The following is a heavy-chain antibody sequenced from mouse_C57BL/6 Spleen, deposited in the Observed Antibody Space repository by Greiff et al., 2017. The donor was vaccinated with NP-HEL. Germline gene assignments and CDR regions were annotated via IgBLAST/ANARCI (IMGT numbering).Heavy chain of an antibody. Sequence: VQLQESGPELVKPGASVKISCKASGYAFSSSWMNWVKQRPGKGLEWIGRIYPGDGDTNYNGKFKGKATLTADKSSSTAYMQLSSLTSEDSAVYVCARRDRNPLGAMDYWGQGTSVTVSS. CDR2: IYPGDGDT. J-gene: IGHJ4*01. CDR3: ARRDRNPLGAMDY. D-gene: IGHD3-3*01. V-gene: IGHV1-82*01. CDR1: GYAFSSSW.